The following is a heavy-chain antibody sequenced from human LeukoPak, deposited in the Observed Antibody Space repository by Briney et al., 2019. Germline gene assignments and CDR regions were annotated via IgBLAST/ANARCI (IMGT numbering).Heavy chain of an antibody. CDR2: IYSGGST. J-gene: IGHJ4*02. V-gene: IGHV3-53*01. CDR1: GLTASSDY. CDR3: AKSLTGYSPFDY. Sequence: PGGSLRLSCVASGLTASSDYMSWVRQAPGKGLEWVSVIYSGGSTDYADSVRGRFTISRDKSKNTLYLQMNSLRVEDTAVYYCAKSLTGYSPFDYWGQGTLVTVSS. D-gene: IGHD3-9*01.